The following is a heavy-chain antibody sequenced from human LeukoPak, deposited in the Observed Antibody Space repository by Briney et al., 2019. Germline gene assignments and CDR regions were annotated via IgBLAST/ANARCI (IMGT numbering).Heavy chain of an antibody. J-gene: IGHJ4*02. Sequence: GGSLILSCAASGFTFSSYWMSWVRQAPGKGLEWVASIRQDGGEKYYVDSVKGRFTISRDYAKNSLDLQMNSLRAEDTAVYYYARDRPYSNSLDYWGQGTLVTVSS. CDR1: GFTFSSYW. CDR3: ARDRPYSNSLDY. V-gene: IGHV3-7*05. D-gene: IGHD6-6*01. CDR2: IRQDGGEK.